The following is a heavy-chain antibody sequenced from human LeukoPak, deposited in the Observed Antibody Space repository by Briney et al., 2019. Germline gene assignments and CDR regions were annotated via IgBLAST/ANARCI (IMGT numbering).Heavy chain of an antibody. CDR3: ARRSIEVVTESWFDP. J-gene: IGHJ5*02. CDR2: IYPGDSDT. Sequence: GESLKISCKGSGYSFTSYWIVWVRQMPGKGLEWMGIIYPGDSDTRYSPSFQGQVTISADKSISTAYLQWSSLKASNTAMYYCARRSIEVVTESWFDPWGQGTLVTVSS. CDR1: GYSFTSYW. D-gene: IGHD2-21*02. V-gene: IGHV5-51*01.